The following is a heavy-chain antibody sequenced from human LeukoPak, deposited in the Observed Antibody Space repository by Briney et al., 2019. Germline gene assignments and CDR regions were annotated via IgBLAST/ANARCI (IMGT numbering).Heavy chain of an antibody. CDR1: GYTFTSYA. V-gene: IGHV7-4-1*02. J-gene: IGHJ4*02. CDR3: ASLIHCSSTSCYGADY. D-gene: IGHD2-2*01. Sequence: ASVKVSCKVSGYTFTSYAMNWVRQAPGQGLEWMGWINTNTGNPTYAQGFTGRFVFSLDTSVSTAYLQISSLKAEDTAVYYCASLIHCSSTSCYGADYWGQGTLVTVSS. CDR2: INTNTGNP.